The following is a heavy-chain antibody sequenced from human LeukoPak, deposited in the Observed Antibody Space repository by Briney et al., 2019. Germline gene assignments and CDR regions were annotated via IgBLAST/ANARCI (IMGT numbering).Heavy chain of an antibody. V-gene: IGHV3-23*01. CDR1: GFTFPSYS. J-gene: IGHJ5*02. CDR2: ITANGDSA. D-gene: IGHD2-2*01. Sequence: GSLRLSCAASGFTFPSYSMSWVRQAPGKGLEWVSIITANGDSASYADSLMGRFTTSRDNSENTLYLQMNSLRAEDTAVYYCAQGSSITTRHFDHWGRGTLVTVSS. CDR3: AQGSSITTRHFDH.